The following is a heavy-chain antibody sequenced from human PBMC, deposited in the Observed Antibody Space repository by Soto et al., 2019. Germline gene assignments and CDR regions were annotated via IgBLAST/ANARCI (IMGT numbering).Heavy chain of an antibody. J-gene: IGHJ4*02. CDR2: ISGSGGST. Sequence: GESLKISCAASGFTFSSYAMSWVRQAPGKGLEWVSAISGSGGSTYYADSVKGRFTISRDNSKNTLYLQMNSLRAEDTAVYYCAKLGWFGELSPFDYWGQGTLVTVSS. CDR3: AKLGWFGELSPFDY. CDR1: GFTFSSYA. V-gene: IGHV3-23*01. D-gene: IGHD3-10*01.